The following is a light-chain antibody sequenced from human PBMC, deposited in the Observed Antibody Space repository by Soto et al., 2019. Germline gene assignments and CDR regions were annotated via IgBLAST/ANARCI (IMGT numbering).Light chain of an antibody. J-gene: IGKJ4*01. CDR1: QSFSSY. CDR3: QQRNSWPLT. Sequence: IVLTQSPATLSLSPGERVTLSCRASQSFSSYLAWYQQKPGQAPRLLIYDTSNRATGIPARFSGSRSGTDFTLSISSLEPEDFAVYYCQQRNSWPLTFGGGTKVDI. CDR2: DTS. V-gene: IGKV3-11*01.